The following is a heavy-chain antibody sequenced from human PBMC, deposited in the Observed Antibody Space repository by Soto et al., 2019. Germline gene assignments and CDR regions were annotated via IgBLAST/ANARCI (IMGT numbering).Heavy chain of an antibody. CDR3: AKAKNDYNWDNRPPFDY. CDR1: GFTLRSYA. J-gene: IGHJ4*02. D-gene: IGHD1-20*01. V-gene: IGHV3-23*01. Sequence: GGSLRLSCEASGFTLRSYAMTWIRQAPGKGLAWVSLISANAVGTYSAESVKTRFTISTDQSRNTVYLQMDSLRADDTAIYYCAKAKNDYNWDNRPPFDYWGQGTLVTVSS. CDR2: ISANAVGT.